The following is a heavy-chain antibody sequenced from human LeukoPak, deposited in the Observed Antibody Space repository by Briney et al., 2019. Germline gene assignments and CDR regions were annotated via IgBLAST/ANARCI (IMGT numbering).Heavy chain of an antibody. CDR3: ARGAVAGTASKGGAFDI. D-gene: IGHD6-19*01. CDR2: ISAYNGNT. Sequence: ASVKVSFKASGYTFTSYGISWVRQAPGQGLEWMGWISAYNGNTNYAQKLQGRVTMTTDTSTSTAYMELRSLRSDDTAVYYCARGAVAGTASKGGAFDIWGQGTMVTVSS. CDR1: GYTFTSYG. V-gene: IGHV1-18*01. J-gene: IGHJ3*02.